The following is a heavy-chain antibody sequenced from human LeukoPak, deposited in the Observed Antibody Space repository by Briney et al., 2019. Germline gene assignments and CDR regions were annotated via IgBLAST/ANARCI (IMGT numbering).Heavy chain of an antibody. CDR3: ARAVFYDFWSGYYYGRIEYYFDF. D-gene: IGHD3-3*01. J-gene: IGHJ4*02. V-gene: IGHV3-23*01. Sequence: QAGGSLRLSCAASGFTFSNYGLTWVRQAPGKGLEWVSTISGSGGSTYYADSVKGRFTISRDNSKNTLYLQMNSLRPEDTAVYYCARAVFYDFWSGYYYGRIEYYFDFWGQGTLVTVSS. CDR2: ISGSGGST. CDR1: GFTFSNYG.